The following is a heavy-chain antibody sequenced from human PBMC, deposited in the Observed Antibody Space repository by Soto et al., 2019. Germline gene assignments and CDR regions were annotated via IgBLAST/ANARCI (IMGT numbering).Heavy chain of an antibody. CDR3: ARDRGLSSFPNWFDP. J-gene: IGHJ5*02. Sequence: ASVKVSCKASGYTFINYYMHWVRQAPGQGLEWMGIINPNGGSTTYAQKFQGRVTLTRDTSTNTVNMELSSLRSEDTAVYYCARDRGLSSFPNWFDPWGQGTLVTVSS. CDR1: GYTFINYY. V-gene: IGHV1-46*01. D-gene: IGHD6-6*01. CDR2: INPNGGST.